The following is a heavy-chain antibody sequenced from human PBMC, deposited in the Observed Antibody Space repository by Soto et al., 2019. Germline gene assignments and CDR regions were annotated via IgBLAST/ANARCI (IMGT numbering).Heavy chain of an antibody. J-gene: IGHJ4*02. CDR2: INQDGSEK. Sequence: GGSLRLSCAASGFVFRSYWMSWVRQAPGKGLEWVANINQDGSEKYYVDSVRGRFIISRDNAENSLYLQMNSLRAEDTALYYCARDGVAAGLYLDNWGQGTQVTSPQ. CDR1: GFVFRSYW. CDR3: ARDGVAAGLYLDN. V-gene: IGHV3-7*01. D-gene: IGHD2-15*01.